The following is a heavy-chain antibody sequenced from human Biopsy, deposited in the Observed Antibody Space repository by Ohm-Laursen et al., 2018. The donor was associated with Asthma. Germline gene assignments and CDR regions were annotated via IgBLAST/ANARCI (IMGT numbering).Heavy chain of an antibody. Sequence: SLRLSCAASRFTYEMHWVRQAPGKGLEWVAVISYDGSSIYYADSVKGRFTISRDNSKNTLSLQMNSLTAEDTAVYYCAREGVAGSHIEDWGQGTLVTVSS. CDR3: AREGVAGSHIED. CDR2: ISYDGSSI. V-gene: IGHV3-30-3*01. D-gene: IGHD6-19*01. CDR1: RFTYE. J-gene: IGHJ4*02.